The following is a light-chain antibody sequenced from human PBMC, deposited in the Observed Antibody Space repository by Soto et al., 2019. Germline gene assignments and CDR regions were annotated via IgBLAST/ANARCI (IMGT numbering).Light chain of an antibody. CDR3: SSYTDSSNYV. Sequence: QSALAQPASVSVPPGQSISISCTGTSSDLGMYNYVSWYQQQPGKAPKLMIYQVTSRPSGVSNRFSGSRSGNTASLPISGLQAEDEADYYCSSYTDSSNYVFGTGAKVSV. CDR2: QVT. V-gene: IGLV2-14*01. CDR1: SSDLGMYNY. J-gene: IGLJ1*01.